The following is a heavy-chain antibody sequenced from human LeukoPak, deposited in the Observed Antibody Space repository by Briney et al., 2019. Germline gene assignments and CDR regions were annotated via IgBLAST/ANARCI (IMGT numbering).Heavy chain of an antibody. CDR1: GGSISSYY. CDR3: ARSYGDFTFDY. CDR2: IYYSGST. Sequence: SETLSLTCTVSGGSISSYYWSWIRQPPGKGLEWIGYIYYSGSTNYNPSLKSLVTISVDTSKNQFSLKLSSVTAADTAVYYCARSYGDFTFDYWGQGTLVTVSS. D-gene: IGHD4-17*01. V-gene: IGHV4-59*01. J-gene: IGHJ4*02.